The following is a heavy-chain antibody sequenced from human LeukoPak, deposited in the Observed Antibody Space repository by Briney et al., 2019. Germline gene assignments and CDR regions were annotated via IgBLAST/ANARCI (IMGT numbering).Heavy chain of an antibody. Sequence: SVKVSCKTSGGTFNNSAISWVGQAPGQGLEWLGGIMPLFGTAGYAQKFQGRVTITKDESTRTVYLELTSLTSDDTAVYYCARDVHGDYGSGWFDPWGQGTLVSVSS. J-gene: IGHJ5*02. CDR1: GGTFNNSA. CDR3: ARDVHGDYGSGWFDP. CDR2: IMPLFGTA. D-gene: IGHD4-17*01. V-gene: IGHV1-69*05.